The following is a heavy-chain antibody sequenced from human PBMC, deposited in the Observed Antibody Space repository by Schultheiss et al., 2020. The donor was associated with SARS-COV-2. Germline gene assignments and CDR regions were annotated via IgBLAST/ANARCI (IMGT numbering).Heavy chain of an antibody. Sequence: SETLSLTCAVYGGSFSGYYWSWIRQPPGKGLEWIGEINHSGSTNYNPSLKSRVTISVDTSKNQFSLKLSSVTAADTAVYYCARDRDYGGNSAFGYWGQGTLVTVSS. CDR3: ARDRDYGGNSAFGY. D-gene: IGHD4-23*01. V-gene: IGHV4-34*01. CDR2: INHSGST. CDR1: GGSFSGYY. J-gene: IGHJ4*02.